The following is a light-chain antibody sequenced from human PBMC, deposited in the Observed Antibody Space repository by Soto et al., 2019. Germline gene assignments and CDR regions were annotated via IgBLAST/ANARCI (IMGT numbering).Light chain of an antibody. Sequence: QSALTQPASVSGSPGQSITISCTGTSSDVGSYDLVSWYQQRPGKVPELLIFEVNKRPSGVSDRFSGSKSGRTASLTISGLQSEDEADYYCCSYAGTTIVVFGGGTQLTVL. V-gene: IGLV2-23*02. CDR3: CSYAGTTIVV. J-gene: IGLJ2*01. CDR2: EVN. CDR1: SSDVGSYDL.